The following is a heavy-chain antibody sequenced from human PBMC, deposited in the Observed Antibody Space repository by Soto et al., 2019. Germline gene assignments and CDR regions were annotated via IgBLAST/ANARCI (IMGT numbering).Heavy chain of an antibody. CDR3: AAAGGGRYYYDSSGYYAYY. D-gene: IGHD3-22*01. J-gene: IGHJ4*02. V-gene: IGHV1-58*01. CDR1: GFTFTSSA. Sequence: ASVKVSCKASGFTFTSSAVQWVRQARGQRLEWIGWIVVGSGNTNYAQKFQERVTITRDMSTSTAYMELSSLRSEDAAVYYCAAAGGGRYYYDSSGYYAYYWGQGTLVTVSS. CDR2: IVVGSGNT.